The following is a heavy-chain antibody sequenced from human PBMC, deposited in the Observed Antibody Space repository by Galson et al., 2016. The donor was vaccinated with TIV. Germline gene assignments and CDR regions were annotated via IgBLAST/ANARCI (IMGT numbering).Heavy chain of an antibody. CDR2: IKSNSDGGTT. Sequence: SLRLSCAASGFIFSNAWMSWVRQAPGKGLEWVGRIKSNSDGGTTDYAAPVKGRFIIPRDDSTSTLSLEMNGLKTEDTAVYYCTTPPYCGGDCWHYYYEAVDVWGQGTTVTVS. J-gene: IGHJ6*02. V-gene: IGHV3-15*01. CDR1: GFIFSNAW. CDR3: TTPPYCGGDCWHYYYEAVDV. D-gene: IGHD2-21*02.